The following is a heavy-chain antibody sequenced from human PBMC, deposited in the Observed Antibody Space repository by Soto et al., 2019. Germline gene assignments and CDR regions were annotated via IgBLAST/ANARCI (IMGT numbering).Heavy chain of an antibody. Sequence: QVQLVQSGAEVKKPGSSVKVSCKASGGTFSRYAISWVRQAPGQGLEWMGGITPMFGTANYAQKFQGRVTITADESTSTVHMALRRLRSEDTAVYYCAQTLGSAVAGPGRFDLWGRGTLVIVSS. V-gene: IGHV1-69*12. CDR1: GGTFSRYA. D-gene: IGHD6-19*01. CDR2: ITPMFGTA. J-gene: IGHJ2*01. CDR3: AQTLGSAVAGPGRFDL.